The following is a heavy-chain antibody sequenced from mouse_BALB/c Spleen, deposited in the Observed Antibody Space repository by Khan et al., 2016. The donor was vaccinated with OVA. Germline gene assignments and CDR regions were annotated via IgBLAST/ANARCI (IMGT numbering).Heavy chain of an antibody. CDR2: IYPGDGDT. V-gene: IGHV1-80*01. J-gene: IGHJ3*01. D-gene: IGHD2-14*01. CDR3: ARSGYDYFAY. Sequence: QVQLKQSGAELVRPGSSVKISCKASGYAFSNYWMNWVKQRPGQGLEWIGQIYPGDGDTSFNGKFRGKATLTADKSSSTAYMKLSSLPSEDSAVYFCARSGYDYFAYWGQGTLVTVSA. CDR1: GYAFSNYW.